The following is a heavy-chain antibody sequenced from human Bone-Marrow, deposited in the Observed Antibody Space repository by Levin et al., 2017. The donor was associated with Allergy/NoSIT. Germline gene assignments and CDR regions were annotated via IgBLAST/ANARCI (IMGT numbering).Heavy chain of an antibody. V-gene: IGHV3-33*01. CDR2: IWSDGSSV. CDR1: DFIFNNYA. D-gene: IGHD2-21*02. Sequence: PGGSLRLSCTASDFIFNNYAVHWVRQAPGKGLEWVSVIWSDGSSVFYADSVRGRFSISRDNSNSTVFLQMNSLRVEDTAVYYCARDGGSDYFFDYWGQGTPVTVSS. CDR3: ARDGGSDYFFDY. J-gene: IGHJ4*01.